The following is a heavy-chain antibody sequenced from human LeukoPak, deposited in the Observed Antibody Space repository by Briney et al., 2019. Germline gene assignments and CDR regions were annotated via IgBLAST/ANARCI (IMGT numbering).Heavy chain of an antibody. Sequence: GASVKVSCKASGYTFTGYYMHWVRQAPGQGLEWMGWINPNSGGTNYAQKFQGRVTMTRDTSISTAYMELSRLRSDDTAVYYCASAFGRGVKRYFDYWGRGTLVTVSS. CDR3: ASAFGRGVKRYFDY. V-gene: IGHV1-2*02. CDR2: INPNSGGT. J-gene: IGHJ4*02. D-gene: IGHD3-10*01. CDR1: GYTFTGYY.